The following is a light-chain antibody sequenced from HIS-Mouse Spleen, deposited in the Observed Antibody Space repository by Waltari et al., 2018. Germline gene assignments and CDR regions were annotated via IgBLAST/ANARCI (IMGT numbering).Light chain of an antibody. V-gene: IGKV3-11*01. Sequence: EIVLTQSPATLSLSPGERATLPCRASQSVSSYLAWYQQKPGQAPRLLIYDASNRATGIPARFSGSGSGTDFTLTISSLEPEDFAVYYCQQRSNWLTFGGGTKLEIK. CDR3: QQRSNWLT. CDR2: DAS. J-gene: IGKJ4*01. CDR1: QSVSSY.